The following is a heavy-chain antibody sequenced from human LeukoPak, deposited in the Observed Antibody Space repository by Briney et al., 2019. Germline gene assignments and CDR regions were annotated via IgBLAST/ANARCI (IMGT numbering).Heavy chain of an antibody. CDR2: IYYSGST. V-gene: IGHV4-59*08. Sequence: NPSETLSLTCTVSGGSISSYYWSWIRQPPGKGLEWIGYIYYSGSTNYNPSLKSRVTISLDTSKNQFSLKLSSVTAADTAVYYCARGAYFYGSGINWFDPWGQGTLITVSS. CDR3: ARGAYFYGSGINWFDP. CDR1: GGSISSYY. D-gene: IGHD3-10*01. J-gene: IGHJ5*02.